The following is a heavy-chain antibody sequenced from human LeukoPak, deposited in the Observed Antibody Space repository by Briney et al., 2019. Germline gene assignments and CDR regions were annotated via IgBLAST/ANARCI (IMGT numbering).Heavy chain of an antibody. CDR3: AKGPRPGSSGYPNLDS. Sequence: PGGSLRLSCAASGFTVSSNYMNWVRRAPGKGLEWVSLIYGGGSTNYPDAVKGRFTISRDSTKNTLYLQTNSLRAEDTAVYYCAKGPRPGSSGYPNLDSWGQGTLVTVSS. V-gene: IGHV3-53*01. CDR1: GFTVSSNY. J-gene: IGHJ4*02. D-gene: IGHD3-22*01. CDR2: IYGGGST.